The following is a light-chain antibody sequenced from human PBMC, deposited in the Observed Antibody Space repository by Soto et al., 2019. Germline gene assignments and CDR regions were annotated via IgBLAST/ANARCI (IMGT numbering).Light chain of an antibody. CDR3: QQYHNWPRT. V-gene: IGKV3-15*01. J-gene: IGKJ1*01. CDR2: EAS. CDR1: QTISSW. Sequence: MTKSPSTLSGSVGDRVTITCRASQTISSWLAWYQQKPGQAPRLLIHEASTRATGIPARFSGSGSGTEFTLTISSLQSEDFAVYYCQQYHNWPRTFGQGTKVDIK.